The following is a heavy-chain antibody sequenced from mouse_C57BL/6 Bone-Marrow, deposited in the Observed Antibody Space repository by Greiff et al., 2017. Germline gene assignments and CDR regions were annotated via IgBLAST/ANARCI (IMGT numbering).Heavy chain of an antibody. CDR3: ANTNWDWYFDV. CDR2: INPNNGGT. V-gene: IGHV1-26*01. D-gene: IGHD2-12*01. CDR1: GYTFTDYY. J-gene: IGHJ1*03. Sequence: VQLQQSGPELVKPGASVKISCKASGYTFTDYYMNWVKQSHGKSLEWIGDINPNNGGTSYNQKFKGKATLTVDKSSSTAYMELRSLTSEDSAVYYCANTNWDWYFDVWCTGTAVTVSS.